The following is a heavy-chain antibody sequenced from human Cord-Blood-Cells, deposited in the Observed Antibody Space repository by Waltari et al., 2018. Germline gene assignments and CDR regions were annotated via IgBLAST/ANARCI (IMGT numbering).Heavy chain of an antibody. D-gene: IGHD6-13*01. CDR1: GYTLTELS. J-gene: IGHJ2*01. Sequence: QVQLVQSGAEVKKPGASVKVSCKVSGYTLTELSMHWVRQAPGKGLEWMGGLDPEDGATIYATKFPGRVTMTEDTSTDTAYLELSSLRSEDTAVYYCATRIAAAGTSIPSGYCDLWGRDTLVTVSS. V-gene: IGHV1-24*01. CDR2: LDPEDGAT. CDR3: ATRIAAAGTSIPSGYCDL.